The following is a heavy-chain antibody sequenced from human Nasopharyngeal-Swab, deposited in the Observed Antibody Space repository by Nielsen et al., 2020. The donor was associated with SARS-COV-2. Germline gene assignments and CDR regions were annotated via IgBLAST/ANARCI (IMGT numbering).Heavy chain of an antibody. J-gene: IGHJ4*02. Sequence: GESLKISCAASGFTFSTYSMNWVRQAPGKGLEWVSSISSSSSFIYYADSVKSRFTISRDNVKNSLYLQMNSLRAEDTAVYYCTRDYKTYCGGDCYADYWGRGTLGTVSS. CDR1: GFTFSTYS. V-gene: IGHV3-21*06. CDR2: ISSSSSFI. CDR3: TRDYKTYCGGDCYADY. D-gene: IGHD2-21*02.